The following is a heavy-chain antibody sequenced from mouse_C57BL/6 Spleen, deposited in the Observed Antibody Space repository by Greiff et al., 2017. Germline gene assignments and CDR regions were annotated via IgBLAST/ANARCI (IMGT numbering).Heavy chain of an antibody. CDR3: ARPYYGSSYRRDYYAMDY. CDR2: INPSSGYT. CDR1: GYTFTSYW. J-gene: IGHJ4*01. D-gene: IGHD1-1*01. V-gene: IGHV1-7*01. Sequence: VQLQQSGAELAKPGASVKLSCKASGYTFTSYWMHWVKQRPGQGLEWIGYINPSSGYTKYNQKFKDKDTLTADKSSSTAYMQLSSLTYEDSAVYYCARPYYGSSYRRDYYAMDYWGQGTSVTVSS.